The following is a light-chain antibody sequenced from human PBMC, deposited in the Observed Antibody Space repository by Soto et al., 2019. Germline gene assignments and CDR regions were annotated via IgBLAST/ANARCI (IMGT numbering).Light chain of an antibody. CDR2: EVS. CDR1: SGDIGAFRY. CDR3: SSYTSSSNWV. J-gene: IGLJ3*02. Sequence: QSALTQPPSASGSPGQSVTISCTGTSGDIGAFRYVSWYQQRPGKSPKLIIYEVSERPSGVPDRFSGSKSGNTASLTVSGLQAEDEADYYCSSYTSSSNWVFGGGTKRTVI. V-gene: IGLV2-8*01.